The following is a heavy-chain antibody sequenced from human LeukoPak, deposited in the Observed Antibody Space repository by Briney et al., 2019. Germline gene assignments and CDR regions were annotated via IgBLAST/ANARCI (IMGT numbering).Heavy chain of an antibody. V-gene: IGHV3-43*01. CDR1: GFTFHSYT. CDR2: ITSDGGST. D-gene: IGHD3-16*01. Sequence: GGSLRLSCAASGFTFHSYTAHWDRQAPGKGLEWVSLITSDGGSTYYADSVQGRFTISRDNSKNSLYLQMNSLRTEDTALYYCATERSRHFDYWGQRTLVTVSS. CDR3: ATERSRHFDY. J-gene: IGHJ4*02.